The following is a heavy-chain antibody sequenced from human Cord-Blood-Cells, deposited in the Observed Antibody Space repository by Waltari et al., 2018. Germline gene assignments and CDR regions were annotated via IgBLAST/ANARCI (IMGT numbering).Heavy chain of an antibody. CDR3: ARPYSSSWYYFDY. D-gene: IGHD6-13*01. J-gene: IGHJ4*02. V-gene: IGHV4-39*01. CDR2: IYYSGST. CDR1: GGPLSSSRYY. Sequence: QLQLQESGPGLVKPSETLSLTCTVSGGPLSSSRYYWGWIRQPPGKGLEWIGSIYYSGSTYYNPSLKSRVTISVDTSKNQFSLKLSSVTAADTAVYYCARPYSSSWYYFDYWGQGTLVTVSS.